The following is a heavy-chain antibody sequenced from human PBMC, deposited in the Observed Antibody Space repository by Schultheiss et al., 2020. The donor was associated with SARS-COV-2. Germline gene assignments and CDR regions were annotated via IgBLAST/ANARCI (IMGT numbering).Heavy chain of an antibody. CDR3: AKGIMVRGLNYYYYYGMDV. J-gene: IGHJ6*02. CDR1: GFTFSSYA. V-gene: IGHV3-23*01. D-gene: IGHD3-10*01. CDR2: ISGSGGST. Sequence: GESLKISCAASGFTFSSYAMSWVRQAPGKGLEWVSAISGSGGSTYYADSVKGRFTISRDNAKNSLYLQMNSLRAEDTALYYCAKGIMVRGLNYYYYYGMDVWGQGTTVTVSS.